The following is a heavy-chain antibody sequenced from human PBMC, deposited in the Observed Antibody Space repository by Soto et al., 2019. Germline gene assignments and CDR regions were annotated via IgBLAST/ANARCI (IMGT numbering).Heavy chain of an antibody. J-gene: IGHJ4*02. CDR1: GFTFSSYA. Sequence: GGSLRLSXAASGFTFSSYAMSWVRQAPGKGLEWVSAISGSGGSTYYADSVKGRFTISRDNSKNTLYLQMNSLRAEDTAVYYCAKPDIVLMVHANSFDYWGQGTLVTVSS. CDR3: AKPDIVLMVHANSFDY. D-gene: IGHD2-8*01. CDR2: ISGSGGST. V-gene: IGHV3-23*01.